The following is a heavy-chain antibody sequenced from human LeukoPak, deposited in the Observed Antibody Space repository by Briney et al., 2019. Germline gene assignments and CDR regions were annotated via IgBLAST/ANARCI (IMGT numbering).Heavy chain of an antibody. Sequence: ASVKVSCKASGGTFSSYAISWVRQAPGQGLEWMGRIIPIFGTANYAQKFQGRVTITTDEYTSTAYMELSSLRSEDTAVYYCARELFSSSWYVRDFDYWGQGTLVTVSS. CDR2: IIPIFGTA. CDR3: ARELFSSSWYVRDFDY. D-gene: IGHD6-13*01. V-gene: IGHV1-69*05. CDR1: GGTFSSYA. J-gene: IGHJ4*02.